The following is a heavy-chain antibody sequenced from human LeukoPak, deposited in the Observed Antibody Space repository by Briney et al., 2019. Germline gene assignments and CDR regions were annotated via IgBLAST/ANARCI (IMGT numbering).Heavy chain of an antibody. D-gene: IGHD4-17*01. J-gene: IGHJ5*02. CDR2: IYYSGST. Sequence: KPSETLSLTCAVYGGSFSGYYWSWIRQPPGKGLEWIGHIYYSGSTSYNPSLKSRPTISIDASKKQFSLKLSSVTAADTAVYYCATYYGDYLPFGSWGQGTLVTVSS. CDR1: GGSFSGYY. V-gene: IGHV4-59*01. CDR3: ATYYGDYLPFGS.